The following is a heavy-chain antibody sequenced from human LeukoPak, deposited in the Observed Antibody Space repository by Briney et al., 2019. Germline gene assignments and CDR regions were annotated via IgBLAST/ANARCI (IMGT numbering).Heavy chain of an antibody. CDR1: GFTFSDYT. CDR3: ARDPNVLGITPYYFDF. Sequence: GGSLRLSCAASGFTFSDYTMTWVRKAPGKGLEWVASISSDSSYIDYADSVKGRFTISRDNAKNSLFLKTDTLRGDDTGIYYCARDPNVLGITPYYFDFWGQGTLVTVSS. CDR2: ISSDSSYI. J-gene: IGHJ4*02. V-gene: IGHV3-21*01. D-gene: IGHD3-10*02.